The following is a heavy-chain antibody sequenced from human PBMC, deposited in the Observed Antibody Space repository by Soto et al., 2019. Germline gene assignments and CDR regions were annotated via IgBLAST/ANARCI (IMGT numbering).Heavy chain of an antibody. Sequence: RASVKVSCTASGYTITDYYIHWFRQAPGQGHEWMGWVNPKSGGTNYAQKFQGWITMTRDTSISTAFVEFSRLRSDDTAVYYCGRPCGVGDCYFFDYCGQGSMVTVS. CDR2: VNPKSGGT. V-gene: IGHV1-2*04. CDR3: GRPCGVGDCYFFDY. CDR1: GYTITDYY. D-gene: IGHD2-21*02. J-gene: IGHJ4*02.